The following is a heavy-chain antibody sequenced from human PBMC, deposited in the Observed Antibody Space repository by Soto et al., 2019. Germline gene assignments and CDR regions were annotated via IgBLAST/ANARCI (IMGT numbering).Heavy chain of an antibody. V-gene: IGHV3-21*01. D-gene: IGHD6-25*01. J-gene: IGHJ6*03. CDR3: ARDSGSGYYYYMDV. CDR1: GFTFSSYS. CDR2: ISSSSSYI. Sequence: GGSLRLSCAASGFTFSSYSMNWVRQAPGKGLEWVSSISSSSSYIYYADSVKGRFTISRDNAKNSLYWKMNDLRAEDTAVYYCARDSGSGYYYYMDVWGKGTTVTVSS.